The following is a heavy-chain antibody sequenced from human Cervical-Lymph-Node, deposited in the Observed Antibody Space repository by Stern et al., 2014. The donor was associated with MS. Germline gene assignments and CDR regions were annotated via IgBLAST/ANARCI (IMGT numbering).Heavy chain of an antibody. CDR1: GFTFDDCA. Sequence: VQLVQSGGGSVQPGRSLRLSWAASGFTFDDCAMHWVRQAPGKGLECVSGISWNSNNIGYADSVRGRFTISRDNAKNSLYLQMNGLRPEDTALYYCAKDISERHYYFDSWGEGTLVTVSS. CDR3: AKDISERHYYFDS. V-gene: IGHV3-9*01. D-gene: IGHD3-16*02. J-gene: IGHJ4*02. CDR2: ISWNSNNI.